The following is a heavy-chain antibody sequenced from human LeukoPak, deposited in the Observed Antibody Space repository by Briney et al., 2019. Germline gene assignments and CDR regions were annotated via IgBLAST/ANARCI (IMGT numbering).Heavy chain of an antibody. J-gene: IGHJ4*02. V-gene: IGHV1-24*01. CDR2: FDPEDGET. CDR1: GYTFTGYY. CDR3: ATADYGGPQLDY. Sequence: ASVKVSCKASGYTFTGYYMHWVRQAPGKGLEWMGGFDPEDGETIYAQKFQGRVTMTEDTSTDTAYMELSSLRSEDTAVYYCATADYGGPQLDYWGQGTLVTVSS. D-gene: IGHD4-23*01.